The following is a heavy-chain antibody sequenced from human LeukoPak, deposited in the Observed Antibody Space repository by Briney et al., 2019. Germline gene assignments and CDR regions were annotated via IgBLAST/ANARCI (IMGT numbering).Heavy chain of an antibody. V-gene: IGHV3-23*01. Sequence: PGGSLRLSCAASGFTVSSNYMSWVRQAPGKGLEWVSAISGSTGRTYYADSVKGRFTISRDNSKNTLYLQMNNLRAEDTAVYYCAPRVVGSAPFDYWGQGTLVTVSS. CDR3: APRVVGSAPFDY. J-gene: IGHJ4*02. D-gene: IGHD2-15*01. CDR2: ISGSTGRT. CDR1: GFTVSSNY.